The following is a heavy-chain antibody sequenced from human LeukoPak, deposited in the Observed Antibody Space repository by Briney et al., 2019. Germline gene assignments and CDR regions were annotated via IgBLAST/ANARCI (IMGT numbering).Heavy chain of an antibody. CDR2: IIPIFGTA. D-gene: IGHD3-22*01. CDR1: GGTFSSYA. J-gene: IGHJ3*02. Sequence: SVKVSWKASGGTFSSYAISWVRQAPGQGLEWVGAIIPIFGTANYAQTFQGRVTITADEATSTAYMELSSLRAEDTAVYYCARGDYYDSSGYWNDAFDIWGQGTMVTVSS. V-gene: IGHV1-69*13. CDR3: ARGDYYDSSGYWNDAFDI.